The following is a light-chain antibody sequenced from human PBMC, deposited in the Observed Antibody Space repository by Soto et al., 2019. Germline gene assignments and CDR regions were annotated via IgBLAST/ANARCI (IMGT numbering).Light chain of an antibody. V-gene: IGLV1-47*01. CDR3: SAWDDSLSAYV. J-gene: IGLJ1*01. CDR2: HNY. Sequence: QSALTQPPSASGTPGQRVTISCSGSSSNIGSDFVYWYQQLPGTAPKLLIYHNYRRPSGVPDRFSGSKSGTSGSLAISDLRSEDEADYYCSAWDDSLSAYVFGAGTKLTVL. CDR1: SSNIGSDF.